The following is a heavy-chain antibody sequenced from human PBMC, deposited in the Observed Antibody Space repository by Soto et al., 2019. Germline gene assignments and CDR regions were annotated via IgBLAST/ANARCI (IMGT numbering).Heavy chain of an antibody. D-gene: IGHD3-3*01. CDR1: GGSFSGYY. Sequence: PSETLSLTCAVYGGSFSGYYWSWIRQPPGKGLEWIGEINHSGSTNYNPSLKSRVTISVDTSKNQFSLKLSSVTAADTAVYYCGRVQLYYDFWSGYYTRPRGWFDPWGQGTLVTVSS. CDR3: GRVQLYYDFWSGYYTRPRGWFDP. V-gene: IGHV4-34*01. CDR2: INHSGST. J-gene: IGHJ5*02.